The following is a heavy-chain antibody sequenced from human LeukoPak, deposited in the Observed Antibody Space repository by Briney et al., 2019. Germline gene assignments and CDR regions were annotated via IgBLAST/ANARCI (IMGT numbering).Heavy chain of an antibody. CDR2: IYSGGST. J-gene: IGHJ6*03. D-gene: IGHD3-10*01. CDR3: ASGSGSYRTPYYYMDV. Sequence: GGSLSLTCAASGFTVSSNYMSWVRQAPGKGLEWVSVIYSGGSTYYADSVKGRFTISRDNSKNTLYLQMNSLRAEDTAVYYCASGSGSYRTPYYYMDVWGTGTTVAVSS. CDR1: GFTVSSNY. V-gene: IGHV3-53*01.